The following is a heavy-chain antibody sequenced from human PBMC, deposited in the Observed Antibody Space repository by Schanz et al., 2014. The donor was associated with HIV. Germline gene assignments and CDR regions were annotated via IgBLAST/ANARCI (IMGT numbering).Heavy chain of an antibody. CDR3: AKDRGYCDGSGCYWGDY. CDR2: ISYDGNYK. V-gene: IGHV3-30*04. Sequence: VQLVESGGGLVQPGGSLKLSCIASGFHFSGAAMHWVRQGPGKGLEWVAVISYDGNYKIYSESVKGRFTISRDNSKNTLYLHMSSLRREDTAVYYCAKDRGYCDGSGCYWGDYWGQGTLVTVSS. CDR1: GFHFSGAA. D-gene: IGHD2-15*01. J-gene: IGHJ4*02.